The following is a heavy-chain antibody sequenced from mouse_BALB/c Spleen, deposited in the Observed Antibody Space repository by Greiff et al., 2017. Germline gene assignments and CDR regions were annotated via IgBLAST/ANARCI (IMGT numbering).Heavy chain of an antibody. Sequence: DVQLQESGPSLVKPSQTLSLTCSVTGDSITSGYWNWIRKFPGNKLEYMGYISYSGSTYYNPSLKSRISITRDTSKNQYYLQLNSVTTEDTATYYCARYIGAADDYDGFAYWGQGTLVTVSA. J-gene: IGHJ3*01. V-gene: IGHV3-8*02. CDR3: ARYIGAADDYDGFAY. CDR1: GDSITSGY. D-gene: IGHD2-4*01. CDR2: ISYSGST.